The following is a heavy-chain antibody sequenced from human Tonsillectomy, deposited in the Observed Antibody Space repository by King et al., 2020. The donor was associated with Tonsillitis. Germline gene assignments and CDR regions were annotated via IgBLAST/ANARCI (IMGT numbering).Heavy chain of an antibody. Sequence: VQLVESGGGLVKPGGSLRLSCAASGFTFSDYYMSWIRQAPGKGLEWVSYISSSGSIIYNADSVKGRFTISRDNAKNSLYLQMNSLRAEDTAVYYCARDGALPGYCSSTTCYPPIDYWGQGTLVTVSS. CDR2: ISSSGSII. V-gene: IGHV3-11*01. D-gene: IGHD2-2*01. J-gene: IGHJ4*02. CDR1: GFTFSDYY. CDR3: ARDGALPGYCSSTTCYPPIDY.